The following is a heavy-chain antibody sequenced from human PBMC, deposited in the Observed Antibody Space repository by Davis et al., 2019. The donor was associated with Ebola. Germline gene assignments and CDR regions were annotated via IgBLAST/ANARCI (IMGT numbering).Heavy chain of an antibody. J-gene: IGHJ4*02. CDR2: INHSGST. D-gene: IGHD1-14*01. V-gene: IGHV4-34*01. Sequence: MPSETLSLTCAVYGGSFSGYYWSWIRQPPGKGLEWIGEINHSGSTNYNPSLKSRVTISRDTSRNQIYLTLTSMTAADTAVYYCARNGLADYWGQGTLVTVSS. CDR3: ARNGLADY. CDR1: GGSFSGYY.